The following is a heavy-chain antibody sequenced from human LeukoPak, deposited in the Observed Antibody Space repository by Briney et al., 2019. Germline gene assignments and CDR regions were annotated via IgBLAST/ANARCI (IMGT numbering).Heavy chain of an antibody. V-gene: IGHV3-23*01. CDR1: GFTFSSYA. Sequence: AGGSLRLSCVASGFTFSSYAMSWVRQAPGEGLEWVSDISASGGNTYYADSVKGRFTIARDNSQSTLYLQLNSLTAEDTATYYCARGGRGSCSSWELDYWGQGTLVTVSS. CDR2: ISASGGNT. CDR3: ARGGRGSCSSWELDY. J-gene: IGHJ4*02. D-gene: IGHD6-13*01.